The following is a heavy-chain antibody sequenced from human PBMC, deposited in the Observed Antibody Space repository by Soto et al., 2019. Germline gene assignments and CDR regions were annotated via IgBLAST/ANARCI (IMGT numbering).Heavy chain of an antibody. CDR2: ISYDGSNK. Sequence: GGSLRLSCAASGFTFSSYGMHWVRQAPGKGLEWVAVISYDGSNKYYADSVKGRFTISRDNSKNTLYLQMNSLRAEDTAVYYCAKMALKYYVDYWGQGTLVTVSS. CDR3: AKMALKYYVDY. V-gene: IGHV3-30*18. J-gene: IGHJ4*02. D-gene: IGHD6-6*01. CDR1: GFTFSSYG.